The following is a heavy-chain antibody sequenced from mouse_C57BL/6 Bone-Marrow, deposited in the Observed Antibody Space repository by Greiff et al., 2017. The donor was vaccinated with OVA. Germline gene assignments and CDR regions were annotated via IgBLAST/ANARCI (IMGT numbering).Heavy chain of an antibody. J-gene: IGHJ2*01. CDR3: ARSTRITTVVGDYFDY. CDR2: INPNNGGT. D-gene: IGHD1-1*01. CDR1: GYTFTDYN. V-gene: IGHV1-18*01. Sequence: EVQLVESGPELVKPGASVKIPCKASGYTFTDYNMDWVKQSHGKSLEWIGDINPNNGGTIYNQKFKGKATLTVDKSSSTAYMELRSLTSEDTAVYYRARSTRITTVVGDYFDYWGQGTTLTVSS.